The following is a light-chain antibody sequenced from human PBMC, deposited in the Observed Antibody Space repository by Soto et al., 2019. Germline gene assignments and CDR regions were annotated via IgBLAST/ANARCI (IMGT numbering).Light chain of an antibody. CDR2: EVS. V-gene: IGLV2-14*01. CDR1: SSDVGGYNY. Sequence: QSVLTQPASVSGSPGQSITISCTGTSSDVGGYNYVSWYQQHPGKAPKLMIYEVSNRPSGVSTRFSGSKSGNTASLTISGLQAADEADYYCSSYTSSRTRVFGTGTKVTVL. CDR3: SSYTSSRTRV. J-gene: IGLJ1*01.